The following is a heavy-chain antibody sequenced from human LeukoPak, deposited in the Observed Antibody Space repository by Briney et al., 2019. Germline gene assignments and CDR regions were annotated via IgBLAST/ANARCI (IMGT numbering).Heavy chain of an antibody. D-gene: IGHD5-12*01. V-gene: IGHV3-7*03. CDR1: GFTFSSYW. CDR2: IKQDGSEK. J-gene: IGHJ5*02. Sequence: PGGSLRLSCAASGFTFSSYWMSWVRQAPGKGLEWVANIKQDGSEKYYVDSVKGRFTISRDNAKNSLYLQMNSLRAEDTAVYYCAKGGDVDIVATYNWFDPWGQGTLVTVSS. CDR3: AKGGDVDIVATYNWFDP.